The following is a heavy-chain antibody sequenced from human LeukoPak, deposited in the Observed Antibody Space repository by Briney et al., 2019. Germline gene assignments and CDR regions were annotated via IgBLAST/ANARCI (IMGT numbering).Heavy chain of an antibody. CDR2: ISSSGTTI. J-gene: IGHJ6*02. D-gene: IGHD3-10*01. V-gene: IGHV3-48*03. CDR3: ARDRELPLGGMDV. Sequence: GESLRLSCAASGFTFSSYEMNWVRQAPGKGLEWVSYISSSGTTIYYADSVKGRFTISRDNSKNTLYLQMNSLRAEDTAVYYCARDRELPLGGMDVWGQGTTVTVSS. CDR1: GFTFSSYE.